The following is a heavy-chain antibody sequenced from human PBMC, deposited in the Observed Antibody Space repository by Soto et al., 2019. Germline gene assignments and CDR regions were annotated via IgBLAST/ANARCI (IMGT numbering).Heavy chain of an antibody. CDR2: IRPKADGGTT. V-gene: IGHV3-15*05. CDR3: FKGVQQGI. Sequence: PGGSLRLSCVASGITVSNAWMNWVRQAPGKGLEWVGRIRPKADGGTTDFAAPVKGRFTISRDDSKNTLYLQMNSVETEDTAVYYCFKGVQQGIWGRGTLVTVSS. CDR1: GITVSNAW. J-gene: IGHJ4*02.